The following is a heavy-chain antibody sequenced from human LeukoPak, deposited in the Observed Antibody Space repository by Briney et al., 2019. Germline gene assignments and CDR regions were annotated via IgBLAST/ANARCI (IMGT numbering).Heavy chain of an antibody. J-gene: IGHJ3*02. Sequence: ASVKVSCKASGYTFTNYGISWVRQAPGQGLEWMGWISAYNGNTNYAQKLQGRVTMTTDTSTSTAYMELRSLRSDDTAVYYCARDTPAIHRGYCSSTSCPPSDGAFDIWGQGTMVTVSS. CDR1: GYTFTNYG. CDR3: ARDTPAIHRGYCSSTSCPPSDGAFDI. V-gene: IGHV1-18*01. CDR2: ISAYNGNT. D-gene: IGHD2-2*01.